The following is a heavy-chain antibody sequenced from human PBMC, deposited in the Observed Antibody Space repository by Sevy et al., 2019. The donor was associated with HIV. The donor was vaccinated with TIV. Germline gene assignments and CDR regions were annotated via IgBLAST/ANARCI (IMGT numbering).Heavy chain of an antibody. CDR3: ARTTVTTLSSARNDWFDA. D-gene: IGHD4-4*01. CDR2: IYYTGTS. J-gene: IGHJ5*02. Sequence: SETLSLTCTVSGDSINNGDYYWSWIRQHPGKGLEWIGKIYYTGTSYYNPSLKSRLRISVERSENTLSLSLRSVTAADTAVYCCARTTVTTLSSARNDWFDAWGQGTLVTVSS. V-gene: IGHV4-31*03. CDR1: GDSINNGDYY.